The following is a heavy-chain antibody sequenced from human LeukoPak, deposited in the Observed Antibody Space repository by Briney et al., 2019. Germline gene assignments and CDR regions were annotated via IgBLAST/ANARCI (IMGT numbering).Heavy chain of an antibody. Sequence: SSVKVSCKASGGTFSSYAISWVRQAPGQGLEWMGGIIPIFGTANYAQKFQGRVTITADESTSTAYMELSSLRSDDTAVYYCARVYYDFWSGYEYDAFDIWGQGTMVTVSS. J-gene: IGHJ3*02. CDR1: GGTFSSYA. D-gene: IGHD3-3*01. V-gene: IGHV1-69*01. CDR2: IIPIFGTA. CDR3: ARVYYDFWSGYEYDAFDI.